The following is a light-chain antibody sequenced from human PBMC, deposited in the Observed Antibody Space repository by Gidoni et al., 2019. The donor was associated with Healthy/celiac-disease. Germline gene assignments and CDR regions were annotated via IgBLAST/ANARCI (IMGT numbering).Light chain of an antibody. CDR1: SSNIGAGYD. V-gene: IGLV1-40*01. J-gene: IGLJ2*01. CDR2: GNS. CDR3: QSYDSSLSGSV. Sequence: SVLTQPPSVSGAPGQRVTISCTGSSSNIGAGYDVHWYQQLPGTAPKLPIYGNSKRPSGVPDRFSGSKSGTSASLAITGLQAEDEADYYCQSYDSSLSGSVFGGGTKLTVL.